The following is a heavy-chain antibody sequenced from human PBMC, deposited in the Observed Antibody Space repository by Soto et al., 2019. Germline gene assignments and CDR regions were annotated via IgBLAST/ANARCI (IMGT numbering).Heavy chain of an antibody. CDR3: ARNDDYGDNGLDY. D-gene: IGHD4-17*01. J-gene: IGHJ4*02. V-gene: IGHV3-33*01. CDR2: IMNDGNGQ. CDR1: GFTFSHYG. Sequence: QVQLVESGGGVVQPGRSLRLSCEASGFTFSHYGMHWVRQAPGKGLQWVAVIMNDGNGQHYADSVKGRLTISSDYTKNTLYHALNSQRVEDTAVYYCARNDDYGDNGLDYLGQGTLVTVSS.